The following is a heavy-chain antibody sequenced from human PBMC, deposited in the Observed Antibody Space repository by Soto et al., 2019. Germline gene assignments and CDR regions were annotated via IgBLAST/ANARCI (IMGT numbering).Heavy chain of an antibody. CDR3: VKDYSHGRFPDY. Sequence: EVQLVESGGGLVRPGGSLRLSCSASGFAFRDSTMHWVRQAPGRGLEQLGTSTYTGDTPYYADSVKGRFTISRDNSQSTLYLQMSSLRPEDPGVYFCVKDYSHGRFPDYWGQGTLVTVSS. D-gene: IGHD1-26*01. CDR1: GFAFRDST. V-gene: IGHV3-64D*06. J-gene: IGHJ4*02. CDR2: STYTGDTP.